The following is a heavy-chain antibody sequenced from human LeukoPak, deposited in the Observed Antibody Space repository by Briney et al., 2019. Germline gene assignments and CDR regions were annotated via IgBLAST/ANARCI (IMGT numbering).Heavy chain of an antibody. D-gene: IGHD1-26*01. J-gene: IGHJ4*02. CDR3: AKSGGYGLIDC. V-gene: IGHV4-61*02. CDR1: GGSISSGSYY. CDR2: IYTSGNI. Sequence: SETLSLTCTVSGGSISSGSYYWSWIRQPAGKGLEWIGRIYTSGNINYTPSLKSRVTISVDTSRNQFSLRLNSVTAADTAMYYCAKSGGYGLIDCWGQGTLVTVSS.